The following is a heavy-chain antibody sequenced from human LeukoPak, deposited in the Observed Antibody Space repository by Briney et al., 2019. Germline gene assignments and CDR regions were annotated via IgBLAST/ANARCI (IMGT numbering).Heavy chain of an antibody. CDR1: GYTFTGYH. CDR2: INPNNGGT. CDR3: ARNTKVRISSGQDP. J-gene: IGHJ5*02. V-gene: IGHV1-2*02. D-gene: IGHD3-22*01. Sequence: ASVKVSCKASGYTFTGYHMHWVRQAPGQGLEWVGWINPNNGGTNYAQKFQDRVTMTRDTSISTAYMELTRLRSDDTAVYYCARNTKVRISSGQDPWGQGTLVSVSS.